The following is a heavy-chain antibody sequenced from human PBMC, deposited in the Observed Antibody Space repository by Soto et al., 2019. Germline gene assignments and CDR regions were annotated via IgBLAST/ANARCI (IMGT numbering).Heavy chain of an antibody. D-gene: IGHD4-4*01. V-gene: IGHV4-4*02. CDR3: AGSTADTTLKASSF. J-gene: IGHJ4*02. CDR2: VSLGGGA. Sequence: QVQLQESGPGLVRPSETLSLTCAVSGVSISTADWWSWVRQPPGKGLQWIGEVSLGGGANYNPSLKSRVTMYVDNANNQFSRMLTSVTAADTAVYFCAGSTADTTLKASSFWGQGTLVAVSS. CDR1: GVSISTADW.